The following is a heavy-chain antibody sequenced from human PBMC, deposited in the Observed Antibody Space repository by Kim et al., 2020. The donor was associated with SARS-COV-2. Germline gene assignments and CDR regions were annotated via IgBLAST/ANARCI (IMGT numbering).Heavy chain of an antibody. Sequence: SGPTLVNPTQTLTLTCTFSGFSLSTSGMCVNWIRQPPGKALEWLARIDWDDDKYYNTSLKTRLTISKDTSRNQVVLTMTNMDPVDTATYYCARIRGTGTPRSQSYRYYMDVWGKGTTVTVSS. CDR3: ARIRGTGTPRSQSYRYYMDV. J-gene: IGHJ6*03. CDR1: GFSLSTSGMC. CDR2: IDWDDDK. V-gene: IGHV2-70*11. D-gene: IGHD1-7*01.